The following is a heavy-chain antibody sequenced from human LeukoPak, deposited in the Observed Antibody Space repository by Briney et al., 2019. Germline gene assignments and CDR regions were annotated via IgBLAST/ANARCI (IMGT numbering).Heavy chain of an antibody. V-gene: IGHV3-30-3*01. CDR3: ARGFPAGGIDY. Sequence: TGGSLRLSCAASGFTFSSYAMHWVRQAPGEGLEWVAVISYDGSNKYYADSVKGRFTISRDNSKNTLYLQMNSLRAEDTAVYYCARGFPAGGIDYWGQGTLVTVSS. CDR1: GFTFSSYA. J-gene: IGHJ4*02. D-gene: IGHD3-16*01. CDR2: ISYDGSNK.